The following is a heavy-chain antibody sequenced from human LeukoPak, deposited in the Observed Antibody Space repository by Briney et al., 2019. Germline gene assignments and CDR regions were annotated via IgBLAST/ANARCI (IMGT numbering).Heavy chain of an antibody. J-gene: IGHJ4*02. CDR3: ARARHYDFWSGYYLGFDY. CDR1: GYTFTDYY. Sequence: ASVKVSCKAAGYTFTDYYMHWVRQAPGQGLEWMGWTNPNSGGTNYAQKFQGRVTMTRDTSISTAYMELSRLRSDDTAVYYCARARHYDFWSGYYLGFDYWGQGTLVTVSS. D-gene: IGHD3-3*01. V-gene: IGHV1-2*02. CDR2: TNPNSGGT.